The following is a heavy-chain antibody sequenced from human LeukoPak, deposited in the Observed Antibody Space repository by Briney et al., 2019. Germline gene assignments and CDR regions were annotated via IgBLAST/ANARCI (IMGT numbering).Heavy chain of an antibody. CDR2: ISGSGSTI. J-gene: IGHJ6*02. CDR3: TTLHYYGMVV. V-gene: IGHV3-48*04. CDR1: GFTFSSYW. Sequence: GGSLRLSCAASGFTFSSYWMNWARQAPGKGLEWVSYISGSGSTIYYADSVKGRFTNSRDNAKNSLYLQMDSLSAEDTAVYYCTTLHYYGMVVWGPGTTVTVS.